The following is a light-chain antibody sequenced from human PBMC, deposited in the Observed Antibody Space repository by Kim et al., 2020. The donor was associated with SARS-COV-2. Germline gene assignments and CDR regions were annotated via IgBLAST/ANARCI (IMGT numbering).Light chain of an antibody. CDR2: AAS. V-gene: IGKV1-5*03. J-gene: IGKJ1*01. CDR3: QQYNNNWA. CDR1: QSISTW. Sequence: DIQMTQSPSTLSASVGDRVTITCRASQSISTWLAWYQQKPGKAPKLLIYAASRLESGVPSRFSGGGSGTEFTLTISSLQPDDFATYYCQQYNNNWAFGQGTKVDIK.